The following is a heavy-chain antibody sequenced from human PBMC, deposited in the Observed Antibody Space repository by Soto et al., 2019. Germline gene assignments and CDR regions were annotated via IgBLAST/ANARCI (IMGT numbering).Heavy chain of an antibody. CDR2: ISYDGSNK. CDR3: AKEGGYSSSSTNFDY. CDR1: GFTFSNYV. D-gene: IGHD6-6*01. J-gene: IGHJ4*02. V-gene: IGHV3-30*18. Sequence: GGSLRLSCAASGFTFSNYVMHWVRQAPGKGLEWVAVISYDGSNKNYADSVKGRFTISRDNSKNTLYLQMNSLRAEDTAVYYCAKEGGYSSSSTNFDYWGQGTLVTVSS.